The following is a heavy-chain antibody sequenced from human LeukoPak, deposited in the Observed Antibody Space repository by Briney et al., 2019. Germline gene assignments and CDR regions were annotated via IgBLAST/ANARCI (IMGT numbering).Heavy chain of an antibody. D-gene: IGHD3-10*01. CDR2: IKQDGSEK. J-gene: IGHJ4*02. CDR3: ARKKLLWFGELLFFDY. CDR1: GFTFSSYW. V-gene: IGHV3-7*01. Sequence: GGSLRLSCAASGFTFSSYWMSWVRQAPGKGLEWVANIKQDGSEKYYVDSVKGRFTISRDNAKNSLYLQMNSLRAEDTAVYYCARKKLLWFGELLFFDYWGQGTLVTVSS.